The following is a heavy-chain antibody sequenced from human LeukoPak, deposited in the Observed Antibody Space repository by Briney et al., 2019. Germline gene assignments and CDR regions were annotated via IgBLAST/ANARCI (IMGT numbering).Heavy chain of an antibody. CDR1: GFTFSSYA. J-gene: IGHJ4*02. CDR3: ARDRRIAAAGTALDY. V-gene: IGHV3-30-3*01. D-gene: IGHD6-13*01. CDR2: ISYDGSNK. Sequence: PGRSLRLSCAASGFTFSSYAMHWVRQAPGKGLEWVAVISYDGSNKYYADSVKGRFTISRDNSKNTLYLQMNSLRAEDTAVYYCARDRRIAAAGTALDYWGQGTLVTVSS.